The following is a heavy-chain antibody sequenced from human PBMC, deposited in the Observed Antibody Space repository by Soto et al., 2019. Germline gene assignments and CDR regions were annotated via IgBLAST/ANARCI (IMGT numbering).Heavy chain of an antibody. D-gene: IGHD2-15*01. CDR3: ASFPGYCSGGICYYFDY. CDR2: IIPIFGTA. Sequence: ASVKVSCKASGGTFSSYAISWVRQAPGQGLEWMGGIIPIFGTANYAQKFQGRVTITADESTSTAYMELSSLRSEDTAVYYCASFPGYCSGGICYYFDYWGQGTLVTVSS. J-gene: IGHJ4*02. V-gene: IGHV1-69*13. CDR1: GGTFSSYA.